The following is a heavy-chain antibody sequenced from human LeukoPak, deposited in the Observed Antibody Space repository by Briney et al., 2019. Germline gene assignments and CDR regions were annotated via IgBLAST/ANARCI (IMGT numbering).Heavy chain of an antibody. V-gene: IGHV1-18*01. CDR1: GYTFTSYG. Sequence: ASVKVSCKASGYTFTSYGISWVRQAPGQGLEWMGWISAYNGNTNYAQKLQGRVTMTTDTSTSTAYMELRSLRSDDTAVYYCARDPSPYGAVAGLLGYWGQGTLVTVSS. J-gene: IGHJ4*02. CDR3: ARDPSPYGAVAGLLGY. D-gene: IGHD6-19*01. CDR2: ISAYNGNT.